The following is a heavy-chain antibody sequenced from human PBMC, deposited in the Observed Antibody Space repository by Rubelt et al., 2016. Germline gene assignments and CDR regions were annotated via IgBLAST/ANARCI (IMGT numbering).Heavy chain of an antibody. CDR3: AREGRSRNWYSTDY. CDR2: ISYDGTNK. Sequence: QVQLVESGGGVVQPGRSLRLSCAAAGFTFTKSAMHWVRQAPGKGLEWVALISYDGTNKYYADSVTARFTIARDNSKNTLYLQVNTMRAEDTAVYDCAREGRSRNWYSTDYWGQGTLVTVSS. V-gene: IGHV3-30*04. CDR1: GFTFTKSA. J-gene: IGHJ4*02. D-gene: IGHD1/OR15-1a*01.